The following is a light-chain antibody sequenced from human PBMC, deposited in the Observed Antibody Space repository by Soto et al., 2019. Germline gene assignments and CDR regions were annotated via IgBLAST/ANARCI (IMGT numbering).Light chain of an antibody. V-gene: IGLV2-23*02. Sequence: QSALTQPASVSGSPGQSITISCTGTSSDVGGYNLVSWYQQYPGKAPNLIIYEVTKRPSGVSSRCSGSKSGNTASLTISGLQAEHEADSYCCSFAGDTIVYGSGNGTKVTVL. J-gene: IGLJ1*01. CDR3: CSFAGDTIVYG. CDR1: SSDVGGYNL. CDR2: EVT.